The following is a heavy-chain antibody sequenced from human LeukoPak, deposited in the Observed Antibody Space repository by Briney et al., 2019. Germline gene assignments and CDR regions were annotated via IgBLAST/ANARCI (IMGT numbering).Heavy chain of an antibody. J-gene: IGHJ3*02. D-gene: IGHD3-3*01. CDR1: GFTVSSNY. CDR3: ARERHYDFWSGHDAFDI. CDR2: ISSSGSTI. Sequence: PGGSLRLSCAASGFTVSSNYMSWIRQAPGKGLEWVSYISSSGSTIYYADSVKGRFTISRDNAKNSLYLQMNSLRAEDTAVYYCARERHYDFWSGHDAFDIWGQGTMVTVSS. V-gene: IGHV3-11*01.